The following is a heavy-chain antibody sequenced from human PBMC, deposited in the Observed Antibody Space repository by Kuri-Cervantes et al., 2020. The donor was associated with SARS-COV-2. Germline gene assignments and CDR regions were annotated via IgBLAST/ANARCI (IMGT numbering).Heavy chain of an antibody. CDR2: ISSSSNTI. V-gene: IGHV3-48*04. J-gene: IGHJ5*02. CDR3: ARPGLTIFGLVTS. D-gene: IGHD3-3*01. Sequence: GGSLRLSCVASGFTLSTYSMNWVRQAPGKGLEWVSYISSSSNTIYYADSVKGRFTISRDNAKNLLYLQMNSLRAEDTAMYYCARPGLTIFGLVTSWGQGTLVTVSS. CDR1: GFTLSTYS.